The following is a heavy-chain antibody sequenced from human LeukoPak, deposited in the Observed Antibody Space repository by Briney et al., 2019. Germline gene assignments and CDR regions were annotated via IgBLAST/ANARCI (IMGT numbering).Heavy chain of an antibody. Sequence: GGSLRLSCAASGFTFSSYSMNWVRQAPGKGLEWVSSISSSSSYIYYADSVKGRFTISRDNAKNSLYLQMNSLRAEDTAVYYCARVGPGIAVGNWGQGTLVTVSS. CDR2: ISSSSSYI. CDR3: ARVGPGIAVGN. CDR1: GFTFSSYS. J-gene: IGHJ4*02. V-gene: IGHV3-21*01. D-gene: IGHD6-19*01.